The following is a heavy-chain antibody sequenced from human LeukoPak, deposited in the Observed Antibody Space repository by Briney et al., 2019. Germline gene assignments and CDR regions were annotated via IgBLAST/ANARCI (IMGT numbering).Heavy chain of an antibody. D-gene: IGHD3-3*01. V-gene: IGHV4-59*12. CDR2: IYYSGST. J-gene: IGHJ5*02. CDR1: GGSISSYY. CDR3: AREGRDFWSGSRGWFDP. Sequence: SETLSLTCTVSGGSISSYYWSWIRQPPGKGLEWIGYIYYSGSTNYNPSLKSRVTISVDTSKNQFSLRLSSVTAADTAVYYCAREGRDFWSGSRGWFDPWGQGTLVTVSS.